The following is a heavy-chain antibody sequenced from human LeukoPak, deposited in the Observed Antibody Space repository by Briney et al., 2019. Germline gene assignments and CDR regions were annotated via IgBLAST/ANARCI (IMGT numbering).Heavy chain of an antibody. CDR3: ARHSPRRIAAAGTTWWFDP. D-gene: IGHD6-13*01. CDR1: GGSISNYC. Sequence: SETLSLTCTVSGGSISNYCWSWIRQPPGKGLEWIGYICYSGTTNYNPSLKSRVTISVDRSKNQFSLKLISVTAADTAVYYCARHSPRRIAAAGTTWWFDPWGQGTLVTVSS. CDR2: ICYSGTT. J-gene: IGHJ5*01. V-gene: IGHV4-59*08.